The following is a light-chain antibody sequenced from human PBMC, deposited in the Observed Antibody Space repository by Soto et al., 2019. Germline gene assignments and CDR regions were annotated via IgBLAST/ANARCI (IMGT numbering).Light chain of an antibody. J-gene: IGLJ3*02. V-gene: IGLV1-40*01. CDR2: GNT. CDR1: SSNIGTPYD. CDR3: QSYDSTLRGWV. Sequence: QSVLTQPPSVSGAPGQRVTISCTGSSSNIGTPYDVHWYQQLPGTAPKLLIYGNTNRPSGVPDRFSGSKSGTSASLAITGLQAEDEADYYCQSYDSTLRGWVFGGGTKVTVL.